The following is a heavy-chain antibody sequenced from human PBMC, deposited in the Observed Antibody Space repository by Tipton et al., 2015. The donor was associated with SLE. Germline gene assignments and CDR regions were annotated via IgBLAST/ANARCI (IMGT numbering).Heavy chain of an antibody. CDR1: GGSISSGSYY. CDR2: IYTSGST. Sequence: TLSLTCTVSGGSISSGSYYWSWIRQPAGKGLEWIGRIYTSGSTNYNPSLKSRVTISVDTSKNQFSLKLSSVTAADTAAYYCAGQRLRLLSPLDAWGQGTTVTVS. CDR3: AGQRLRLLSPLDA. J-gene: IGHJ6*02. V-gene: IGHV4-61*02. D-gene: IGHD3-10*01.